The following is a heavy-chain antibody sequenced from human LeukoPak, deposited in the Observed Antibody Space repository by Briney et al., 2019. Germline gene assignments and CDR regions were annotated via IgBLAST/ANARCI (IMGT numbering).Heavy chain of an antibody. J-gene: IGHJ4*02. Sequence: GSLRLSCAASGFTFSTYAMAWVRQAPGKGLEWVSGLAGSGATTYYADSVRGRSTISRDNSQNMLYLQMNSLRVEDTAVYFCASNAYSSGRLSYFDSWGQGTLVTVSS. D-gene: IGHD6-19*01. CDR2: LAGSGATT. V-gene: IGHV3-23*01. CDR1: GFTFSTYA. CDR3: ASNAYSSGRLSYFDS.